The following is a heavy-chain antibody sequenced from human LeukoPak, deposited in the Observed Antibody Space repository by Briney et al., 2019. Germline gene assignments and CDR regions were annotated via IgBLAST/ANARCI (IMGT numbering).Heavy chain of an antibody. CDR1: GGTCSSYA. D-gene: IGHD6-13*01. J-gene: IGHJ4*02. V-gene: IGHV1-69*13. Sequence: ASVKVSCKASGGTCSSYAFSWVRQAPGQGLEWMGGIIPIFGTANYAQKFQGRVTITADESTSTAYMELSSLRSEDTAVYYCARGYSSSWRARVPPNYFDYWGQGTLVTVSS. CDR2: IIPIFGTA. CDR3: ARGYSSSWRARVPPNYFDY.